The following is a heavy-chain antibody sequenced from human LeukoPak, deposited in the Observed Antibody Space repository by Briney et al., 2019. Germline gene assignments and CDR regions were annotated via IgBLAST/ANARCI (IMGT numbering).Heavy chain of an antibody. D-gene: IGHD6-19*01. Sequence: GGSLRLSCAASGFTFSSYWMSWVRQAPGKGLEWVANIKQDGSEKYYVDSVKGRFTISRDNAKNSLYLQMNSLRVEDTAMYYCAKAYSSGSDFDHWGRGTLVTVSS. CDR2: IKQDGSEK. CDR1: GFTFSSYW. CDR3: AKAYSSGSDFDH. V-gene: IGHV3-7*03. J-gene: IGHJ4*02.